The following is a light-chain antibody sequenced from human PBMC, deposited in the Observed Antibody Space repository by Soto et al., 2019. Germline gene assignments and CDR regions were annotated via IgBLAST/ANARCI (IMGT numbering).Light chain of an antibody. CDR3: QQNHSLHLT. CDR1: QGVGGW. Sequence: IQLTQSPSSVSASVGGRLTMTCRASQGVGGWLALYQQKPGKVPKLLIYATSSLHSGVPSRFSGSGSGTDFTLSVSSLQPEDFATYYCQQNHSLHLTFGPGTKVDIK. V-gene: IGKV1-12*01. CDR2: ATS. J-gene: IGKJ3*01.